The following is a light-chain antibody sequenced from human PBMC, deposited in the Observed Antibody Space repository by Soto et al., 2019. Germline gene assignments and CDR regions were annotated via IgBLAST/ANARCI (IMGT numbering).Light chain of an antibody. J-gene: IGLJ2*01. CDR3: SSYTSSIL. CDR2: DVS. Sequence: SALTQPASVSGSPGQSITISCTGTSSDVGGYNYVSWYQQHPGKAPKLMIYDVSNRPSGVSNRFSGSKSGNTASLTISGLQAEDEADYYCSSYTSSILFGGGTKLTVL. V-gene: IGLV2-14*01. CDR1: SSDVGGYNY.